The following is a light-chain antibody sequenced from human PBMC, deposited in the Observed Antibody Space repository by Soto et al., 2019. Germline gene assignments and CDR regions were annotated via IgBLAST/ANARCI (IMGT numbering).Light chain of an antibody. Sequence: DIQMTQSPSTLSASVGDRVTITCRASQGIDGFLAWYQQKPGKAPRLVIYDASALRNGVPLRFSGSGSGTEFTLTISSLQTDDFATYYCQQYYYYWTFGQGTEVEIK. V-gene: IGKV1-5*01. J-gene: IGKJ1*01. CDR1: QGIDGF. CDR3: QQYYYYWT. CDR2: DAS.